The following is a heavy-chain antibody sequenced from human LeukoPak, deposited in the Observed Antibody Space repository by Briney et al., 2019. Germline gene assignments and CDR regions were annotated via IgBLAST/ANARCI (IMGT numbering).Heavy chain of an antibody. D-gene: IGHD3-3*01. CDR3: ARYYDFLSYMDV. Sequence: GGSLRLSCAASGFTFSSYGMHWVRQAPGKGLEWVAFIRYDGSNKYYADSVKGRFTISRDNSKNTLYLQMNSLRAEDTAVYYCARYYDFLSYMDVWGKGTTVTVSS. J-gene: IGHJ6*03. CDR1: GFTFSSYG. V-gene: IGHV3-30*02. CDR2: IRYDGSNK.